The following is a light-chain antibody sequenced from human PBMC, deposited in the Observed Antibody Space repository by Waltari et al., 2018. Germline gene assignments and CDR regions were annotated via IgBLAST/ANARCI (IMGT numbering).Light chain of an antibody. CDR2: EVS. V-gene: IGLV2-8*01. J-gene: IGLJ1*01. CDR1: SSAVGNYDY. Sequence: QSALTQPPSAPGSPGQSVTIPCTGTSSAVGNYDYVSWYQQHPGKAPKLMIYEVSKRPSGVPDRFSGSKSGNTASLTVSGLQAEDEADYYCSSYAGSNNLGVFGTGTKVTVL. CDR3: SSYAGSNNLGV.